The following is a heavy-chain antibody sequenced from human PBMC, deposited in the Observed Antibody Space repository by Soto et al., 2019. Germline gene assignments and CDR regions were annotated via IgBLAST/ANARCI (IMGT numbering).Heavy chain of an antibody. Sequence: SETLSLTCPVSGGSISSGGYAWSWIRQPPGKGLEWIGYIYHSGSTYYNPSLKSRVTISVDRSKNQFSLKLSSVTAADTAVYYCARGYSGYDYDYWGQGTLVTVSS. J-gene: IGHJ4*02. V-gene: IGHV4-30-2*01. CDR1: GGSISSGGYA. CDR3: ARGYSGYDYDY. CDR2: IYHSGST. D-gene: IGHD5-12*01.